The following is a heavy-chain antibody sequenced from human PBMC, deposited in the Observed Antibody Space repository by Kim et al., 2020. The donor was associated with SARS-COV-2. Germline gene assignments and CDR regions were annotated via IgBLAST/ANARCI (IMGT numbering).Heavy chain of an antibody. V-gene: IGHV3-23*01. D-gene: IGHD2-2*02. CDR3: VKDPGVVPYHYFDF. CDR2: ISSTGVTT. Sequence: GGSLRLSCAASGFTFSTFAMGWVRQAPGKGLEWVSSISSTGVTTFYADSVKGRFTISRDNSKDTLFLQMNSLRAEDTALYPCVKDPGVVPYHYFDFWGQG. CDR1: GFTFSTFA. J-gene: IGHJ4*02.